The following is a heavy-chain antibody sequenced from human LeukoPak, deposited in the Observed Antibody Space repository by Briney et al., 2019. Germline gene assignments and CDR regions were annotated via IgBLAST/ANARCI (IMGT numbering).Heavy chain of an antibody. Sequence: SQTLSLTCTVSGGSISSGSYYWSWIQQPAGKGLEWIGRIYTSGSTNYNPSLKSRVTISVDTSKNQFSLKLSSVTAADTAVYYCARGYCSSTSCYNYYYGMDVWGQGTTVTVSS. CDR1: GGSISSGSYY. J-gene: IGHJ6*02. CDR3: ARGYCSSTSCYNYYYGMDV. CDR2: IYTSGST. V-gene: IGHV4-61*02. D-gene: IGHD2-2*02.